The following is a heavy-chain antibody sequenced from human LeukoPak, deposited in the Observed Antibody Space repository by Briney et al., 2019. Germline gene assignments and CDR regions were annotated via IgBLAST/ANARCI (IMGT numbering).Heavy chain of an antibody. CDR1: GVSLNIPD. CDR3: ARVSDIMISFGGAISYFDY. V-gene: IGHV4-34*01. D-gene: IGHD3-16*02. CDR2: ITHSGGT. J-gene: IGHJ4*02. Sequence: SETLSLTCTLYGVSLNIPDGSWIRHPPGKGLEWLGEITHSGGTHYNPPLWSRLTISTDTSRNKLSLQLTSVTAADTGVYFCARVSDIMISFGGAISYFDYWGQGALVTVSS.